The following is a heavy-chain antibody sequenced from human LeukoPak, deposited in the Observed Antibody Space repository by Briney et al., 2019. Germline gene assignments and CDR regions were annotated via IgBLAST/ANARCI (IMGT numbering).Heavy chain of an antibody. CDR2: INSAGDNI. CDR3: ATSRVFDH. J-gene: IGHJ4*02. CDR1: GFTFSDYF. V-gene: IGHV3-11*04. Sequence: GGSLRLSCVASGFTFSDYFMSWIRQAPGKGLEWLSFINSAGDNIHYADSVKGRFTISRDNAKKTLYLEMNSLRMEDTAIYYCATSRVFDHWGQGTLVTVSS.